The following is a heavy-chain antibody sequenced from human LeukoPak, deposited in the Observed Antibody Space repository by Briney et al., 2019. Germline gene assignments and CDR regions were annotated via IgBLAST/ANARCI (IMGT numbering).Heavy chain of an antibody. J-gene: IGHJ4*02. Sequence: ASQTLSLTCTVSGGSISSGGYYWSWIRQHPGKGLEWIGYIYYSGSTNYNPSLKSRVTISVDTSKNQFSLKLSSVTAADTAVYYCATNHCSSTSCAARRTFDYWGQGTLVTVSS. CDR1: GGSISSGGYY. D-gene: IGHD2-2*01. CDR2: IYYSGST. CDR3: ATNHCSSTSCAARRTFDY. V-gene: IGHV4-31*03.